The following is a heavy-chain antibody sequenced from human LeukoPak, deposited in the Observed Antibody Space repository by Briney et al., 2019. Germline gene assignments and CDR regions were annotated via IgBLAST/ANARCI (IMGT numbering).Heavy chain of an antibody. CDR2: IYYSGST. Sequence: SETLSLTCNVSGDSISNYYWNWIRQPPGKGLEWISYIYYSGSTNYNPSLKSRVTISLDTSKNQFSLKVSSVTAADTAVYYCARGHGYSGHALAYWGQGTLVTVSS. CDR1: GDSISNYY. CDR3: ARGHGYSGHALAY. J-gene: IGHJ4*02. D-gene: IGHD5-12*01. V-gene: IGHV4-59*01.